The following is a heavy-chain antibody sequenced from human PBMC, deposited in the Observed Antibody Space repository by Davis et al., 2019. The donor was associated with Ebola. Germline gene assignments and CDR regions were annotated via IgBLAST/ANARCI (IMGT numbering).Heavy chain of an antibody. CDR3: ARGPPEDVVVAVVAADY. CDR1: GFTFSSYW. D-gene: IGHD2-15*01. Sequence: GESLKISCAASGFTFSSYWMSWVRQAPGKGLEWVANIKQDGSEKYYVDSVKGRITISRDNAKNSLYLQMNSLRAEDTAVYYCARGPPEDVVVAVVAADYWGQGTLVTVSS. J-gene: IGHJ4*02. CDR2: IKQDGSEK. V-gene: IGHV3-7*01.